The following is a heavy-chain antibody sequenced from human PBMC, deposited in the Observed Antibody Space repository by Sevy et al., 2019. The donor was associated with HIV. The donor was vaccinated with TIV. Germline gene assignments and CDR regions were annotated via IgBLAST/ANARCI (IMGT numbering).Heavy chain of an antibody. CDR1: GFTFSNYA. J-gene: IGHJ3*02. D-gene: IGHD3-22*01. Sequence: GGSLRLSCVASGFTFSNYAMSWVRQAPGKGLEWVSTIGGGGGSTYYADSVKGRFTISRDISRNTLYLHMSNLRAEDTAVYYCAKQRDGDYYEGGAYYGSFDIWGQGTMVTVSS. CDR2: IGGGGGST. V-gene: IGHV3-23*01. CDR3: AKQRDGDYYEGGAYYGSFDI.